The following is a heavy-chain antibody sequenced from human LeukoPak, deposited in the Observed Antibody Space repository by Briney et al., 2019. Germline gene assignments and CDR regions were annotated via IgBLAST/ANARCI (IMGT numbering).Heavy chain of an antibody. J-gene: IGHJ4*02. D-gene: IGHD6-13*01. CDR3: AREGKNSSSWLDY. Sequence: GGSLRLSCAASGFTVSSNYMSWVRQAPGKGLEWVSVIYSGGSTYYADSVKGRFTISRDNSKNTLYLQMNSLRAEDTAVYYCAREGKNSSSWLDYWGQGTLVTVSS. V-gene: IGHV3-66*01. CDR2: IYSGGST. CDR1: GFTVSSNY.